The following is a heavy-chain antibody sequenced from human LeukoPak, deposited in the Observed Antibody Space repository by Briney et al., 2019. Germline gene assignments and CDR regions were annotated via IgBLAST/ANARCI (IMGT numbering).Heavy chain of an antibody. Sequence: GGSLRLSCAASGFTVSSNYMSWDRQAPGKGLEWVSVIYSGGSTHYADSVKGRFIISRDSSKNTLYLQMNSLRAEDTAVYYCARDAAYCSSTSCFAAWFDPWGQGTLVTVSS. CDR2: IYSGGST. V-gene: IGHV3-66*02. J-gene: IGHJ5*02. CDR3: ARDAAYCSSTSCFAAWFDP. CDR1: GFTVSSNY. D-gene: IGHD2-2*01.